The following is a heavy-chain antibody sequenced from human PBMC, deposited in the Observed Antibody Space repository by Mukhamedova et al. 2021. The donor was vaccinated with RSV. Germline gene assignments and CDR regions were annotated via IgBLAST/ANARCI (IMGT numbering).Heavy chain of an antibody. CDR2: ISGSGGST. Sequence: GKGLEWVSAISGSGGSTYYADSVKGRFTISRDNSKNTLYLQMNSLRAEDTAVYYCATPDSSGYYYYFDYWGQGTLVPVSS. J-gene: IGHJ4*02. D-gene: IGHD3-22*01. CDR3: ATPDSSGYYYYFDY. V-gene: IGHV3-23*01.